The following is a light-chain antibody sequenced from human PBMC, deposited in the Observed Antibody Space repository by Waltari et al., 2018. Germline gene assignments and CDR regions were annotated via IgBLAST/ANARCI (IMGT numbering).Light chain of an antibody. J-gene: IGLJ2*01. V-gene: IGLV1-44*01. CDR3: AAWDDSLNGVV. Sequence: QSVLTQPPSASGTPRQRVTISCSGSSATIGSNTVHWYQQLPGPAPKLLIYSNNQRPSGVPDRFSGSKSGTSASLAISGLQSEDEADYYCAAWDDSLNGVVFGGGTKLTVL. CDR2: SNN. CDR1: SATIGSNT.